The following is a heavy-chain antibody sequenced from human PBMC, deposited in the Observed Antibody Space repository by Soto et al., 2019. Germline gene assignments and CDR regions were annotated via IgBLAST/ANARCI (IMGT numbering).Heavy chain of an antibody. CDR3: ARVACSGGSCSSDY. J-gene: IGHJ4*02. CDR2: IYHTGST. V-gene: IGHV4-4*02. Sequence: QVQLQESGPRLVKPSGTLSLTCVVSRGSISSDNWWSWVRQPPGKGLQWIGEIYHTGSTNYAPSLKSRAIISIDKSNNQFSLNLSSVTAADTAVYYCARVACSGGSCSSDYWGQGTLVTVSS. CDR1: RGSISSDNW. D-gene: IGHD2-15*01.